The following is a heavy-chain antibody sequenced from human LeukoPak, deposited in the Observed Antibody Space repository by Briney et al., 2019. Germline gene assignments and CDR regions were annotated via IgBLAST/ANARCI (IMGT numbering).Heavy chain of an antibody. Sequence: GGSLRLSCAASEFSVGSNYMTWVRQAPGKGLEWVSLIYSGGSTYYADSVKGRFTISRDNSKNTLYLQMNSLRAEHTAVYYCAKAVRAYYFDYWGQGTLVTVSS. CDR1: EFSVGSNY. CDR3: AKAVRAYYFDY. V-gene: IGHV3-66*02. D-gene: IGHD1-1*01. CDR2: IYSGGST. J-gene: IGHJ4*02.